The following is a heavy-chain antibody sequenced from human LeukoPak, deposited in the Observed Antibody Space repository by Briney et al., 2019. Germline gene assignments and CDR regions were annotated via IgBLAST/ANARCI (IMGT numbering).Heavy chain of an antibody. D-gene: IGHD7-27*01. V-gene: IGHV3-64D*06. CDR1: GFTFSSYY. J-gene: IGHJ4*02. CDR3: VKSNWD. CDR2: ISSNGDRT. Sequence: PGGSLRLYCSASGFTFSSYYMHWVRQAPGQGLEYIATISSNGDRTNYADSMKGRLAISRDNSKNTLYLQMSSVRAEDTAVYYCVKSNWDWGQGTLVTVSS.